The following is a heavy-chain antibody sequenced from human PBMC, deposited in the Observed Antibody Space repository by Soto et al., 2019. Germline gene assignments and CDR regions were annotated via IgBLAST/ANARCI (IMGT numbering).Heavy chain of an antibody. V-gene: IGHV1-69*13. J-gene: IGHJ4*02. D-gene: IGHD6-25*01. CDR2: IIPIFGTA. Sequence: ASVKVSCKASGGTFSSYAISWVRQAPGQGLEWMGGIIPIFGTANYAQKFQGRVTITADESTSTAYMELSSLRSEDTAVYYCARVRRGVVAAILDYWGQGTLVTVSS. CDR3: ARVRRGVVAAILDY. CDR1: GGTFSSYA.